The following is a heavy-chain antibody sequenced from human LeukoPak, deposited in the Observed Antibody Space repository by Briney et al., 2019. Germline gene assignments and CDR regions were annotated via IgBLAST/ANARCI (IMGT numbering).Heavy chain of an antibody. V-gene: IGHV4-4*07. D-gene: IGHD1-14*01. CDR2: IYTSGST. CDR3: ARGRYESTRLSAYYYYYMDV. J-gene: IGHJ6*03. Sequence: PSETLSLACTVSGGSISSYYWSWIRQPAGKGLEWIGRIYTSGSTIYNPSLKSRVTMSVDTSKNQFSLKLSSVTAADTAVYYCARGRYESTRLSAYYYYYMDVWGKGTTVTVSS. CDR1: GGSISSYY.